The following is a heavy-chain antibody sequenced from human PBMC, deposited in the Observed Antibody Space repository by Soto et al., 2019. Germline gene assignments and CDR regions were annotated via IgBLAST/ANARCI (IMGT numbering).Heavy chain of an antibody. CDR3: ARGREYSSSSYYGMDV. V-gene: IGHV4-34*01. D-gene: IGHD6-6*01. Sequence: SETLSLTCAVYGGSFSGYYWSWIRQPPGKGLEWIGEINHSGSTNYNPSLKSRVTISVGTSKNQFSLKLSSVTAADTAVYYCARGREYSSSSYYGMDVWGQGTTVTVSS. CDR2: INHSGST. CDR1: GGSFSGYY. J-gene: IGHJ6*02.